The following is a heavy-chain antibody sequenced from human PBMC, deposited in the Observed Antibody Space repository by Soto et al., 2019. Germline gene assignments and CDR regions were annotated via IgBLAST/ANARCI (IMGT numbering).Heavy chain of an antibody. CDR1: GGTFSSYA. CDR3: ASDDYGGNSGYYFDY. V-gene: IGHV1-69*05. Sequence: GASVKVSCKASGGTFSSYAISWVRQAPGQGLEWMGGIIPIFGTANYAQKFQGRVTMTTDTSTSTAYMELRSLRSDDTAVYYCASDDYGGNSGYYFDYWGQGTLVTVSS. D-gene: IGHD4-17*01. J-gene: IGHJ4*02. CDR2: IIPIFGTA.